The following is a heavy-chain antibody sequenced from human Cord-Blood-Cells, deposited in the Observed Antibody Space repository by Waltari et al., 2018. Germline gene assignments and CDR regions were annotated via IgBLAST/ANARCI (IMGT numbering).Heavy chain of an antibody. J-gene: IGHJ4*02. CDR2: IYHSGST. V-gene: IGHV4-38-2*01. Sequence: QVQLQESGPGLVKPSETLSLTCAVSGYSISSGYYWGWIRQPPGKGLEWIGSIYHSGSTYYNPSLKSRVTISVDTSKNQFSRKLSSVTAADTAVYYCARGEGLQYPYYFDYWGQGTLVTVSS. CDR3: ARGEGLQYPYYFDY. D-gene: IGHD4-4*01. CDR1: GYSISSGYY.